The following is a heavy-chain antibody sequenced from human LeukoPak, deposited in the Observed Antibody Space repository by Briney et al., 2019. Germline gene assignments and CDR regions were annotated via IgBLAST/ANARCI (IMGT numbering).Heavy chain of an antibody. CDR2: IKRKSDGGTP. CDR3: VTGGHYFGT. Sequence: PGGSLRLSCAASGFTFSNAWMSWVRQAPGKGLEWVGRIKRKSDGGTPDYAAPVKGRFTISRDDSINTLYLQMNSLKTDNTAVYHCVTGGHYFGTWGQGTLVTVSS. V-gene: IGHV3-15*01. CDR1: GFTFSNAW. J-gene: IGHJ5*02. D-gene: IGHD3-10*01.